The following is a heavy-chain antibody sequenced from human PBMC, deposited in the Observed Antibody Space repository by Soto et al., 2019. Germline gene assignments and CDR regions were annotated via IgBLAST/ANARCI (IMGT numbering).Heavy chain of an antibody. V-gene: IGHV3-30*18. J-gene: IGHJ6*03. Sequence: QVQLVESGGGVVQPGRSLRLSCAASGFTFSSYGMHWVRQAPGKGLEWVAVISYDGSNKYYADSVKGRFTISRDNSKNTLYLQMNSLRAEDTAVYYCAKGYSSSGDMDVWGKGTTVTVSS. CDR3: AKGYSSSGDMDV. CDR1: GFTFSSYG. CDR2: ISYDGSNK. D-gene: IGHD6-13*01.